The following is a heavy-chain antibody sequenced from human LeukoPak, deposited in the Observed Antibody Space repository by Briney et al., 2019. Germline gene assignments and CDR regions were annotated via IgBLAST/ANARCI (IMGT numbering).Heavy chain of an antibody. J-gene: IGHJ6*04. CDR2: INPSGGST. CDR3: ARQLRFLEWLSPDV. Sequence: ASVKVSCKASGYAFTSCYMHWVRQAPGQGLEWMGIINPSGGSTSYAQKFQGRVTMTRDMSTSTVYMELSSLRSEDTAVYYCARQLRFLEWLSPDVWGKGTTVTVSS. CDR1: GYAFTSCY. D-gene: IGHD3-3*01. V-gene: IGHV1-46*01.